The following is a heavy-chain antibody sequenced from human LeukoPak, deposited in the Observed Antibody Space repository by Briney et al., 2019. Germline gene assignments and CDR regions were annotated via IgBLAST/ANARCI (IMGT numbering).Heavy chain of an antibody. CDR3: ARQSIAVAGVFDY. V-gene: IGHV4-59*08. Sequence: SETLSLTCTVAGGSISSYCWSWIRQPPGEGLEWIGYIYYSGSTNYNPSLKSRVTISVDTSKNQFSLKLSSVTAADTAVYYCARQSIAVAGVFDYWGQGTLVTVSS. CDR2: IYYSGST. J-gene: IGHJ4*02. CDR1: GGSISSYC. D-gene: IGHD6-19*01.